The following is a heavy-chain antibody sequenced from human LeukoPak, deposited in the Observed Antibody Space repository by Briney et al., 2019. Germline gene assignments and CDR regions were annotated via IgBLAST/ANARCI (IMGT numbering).Heavy chain of an antibody. V-gene: IGHV3-21*04. J-gene: IGHJ4*02. CDR3: AKEREYSGYEPLPNDY. D-gene: IGHD5-12*01. CDR2: ISSSTSYI. CDR1: GFTFSNYN. Sequence: GGSLRLSCAASGFTFSNYNMNWVRQTPGKGLEWVSSISSSTSYIYYADSVKGRFTISRDDSKNTLYLQMNSLRAEDTAVYYCAKEREYSGYEPLPNDYWGQGTLVTVSS.